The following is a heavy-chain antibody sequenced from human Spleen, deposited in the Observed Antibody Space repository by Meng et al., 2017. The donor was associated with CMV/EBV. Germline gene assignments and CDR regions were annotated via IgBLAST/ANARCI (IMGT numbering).Heavy chain of an antibody. CDR1: GFTFGSYT. J-gene: IGHJ5*02. V-gene: IGHV3-21*01. CDR2: ISSSSGNR. CDR3: ARDWYTSVWWFDP. D-gene: IGHD6-19*01. Sequence: ASGFTFGSYTMNWVRQAPGKGLEWVASISSSSGNRYYADTVKGRFTISRDNAKNSLYLQMNSLRAEDTAVYYCARDWYTSVWWFDPWGQGTLVTVSS.